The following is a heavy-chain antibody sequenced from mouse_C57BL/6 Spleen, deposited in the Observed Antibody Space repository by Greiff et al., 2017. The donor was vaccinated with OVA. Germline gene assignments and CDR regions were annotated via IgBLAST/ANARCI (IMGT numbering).Heavy chain of an antibody. CDR2: IDPSDSET. CDR1: GYTFTSYW. Sequence: VQLQQPGAELVRPGSSVKLSCKASGYTFTSYWMHWVKQRPIQGLEWIGNIDPSDSETHYNQKFKDKATLTVDKSSSTAYMQLSSLTSEDSAVYYCAREDYGNSYYFDYWGQVTTLTVSS. V-gene: IGHV1-52*01. CDR3: AREDYGNSYYFDY. J-gene: IGHJ2*01. D-gene: IGHD2-1*01.